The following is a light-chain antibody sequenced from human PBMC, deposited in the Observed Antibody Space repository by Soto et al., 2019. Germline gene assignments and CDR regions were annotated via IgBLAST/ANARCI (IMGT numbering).Light chain of an antibody. CDR1: QSVSSN. V-gene: IGKV3-15*01. CDR2: AAS. J-gene: IGKJ5*01. CDR3: QQYNSYPIT. Sequence: IVMTQSPATLSVSPGERATLSCRASQSVSSNLAWYQQKPGQVPRLLIYAASTRATGIPARFSGSGSETEFTLTISSLQPEDFATYYCQQYNSYPITFGQGTRLEIK.